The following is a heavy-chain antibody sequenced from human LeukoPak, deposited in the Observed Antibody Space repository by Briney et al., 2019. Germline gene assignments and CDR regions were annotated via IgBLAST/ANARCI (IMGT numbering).Heavy chain of an antibody. CDR1: RFTFYNAQ. J-gene: IGHJ6*02. CDR3: STYRRCRDDYCYGMDY. Sequence: PGGSLTLSCAAYRFTFYNAQMMCPRQVPGKGLEWVGRIKSKTDGGTSDYAAPVKGRFTISRNDSDNTLNIQMISVKTEDSAVNYWSTYRRCRDDYCYGMDYWGQGTTVTVSS. V-gene: IGHV3-15*01. D-gene: IGHD2-15*01. CDR2: IKSKTDGGTS.